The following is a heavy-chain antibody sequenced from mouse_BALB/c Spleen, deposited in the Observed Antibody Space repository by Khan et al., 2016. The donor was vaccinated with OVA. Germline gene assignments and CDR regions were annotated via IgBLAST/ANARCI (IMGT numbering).Heavy chain of an antibody. CDR1: GFAFSSFD. Sequence: EVQVVESGGGLVKPGGSLKLSCTASGFAFSSFDMSWVRQTPEKRLEWVAYVSSGGDNTYSPDTMKGRFTISRDNAKNTLYLQMSSLMSEDTAIYYCTRRPGFFDVGGAGTTVTVSS. V-gene: IGHV5-12-1*01. CDR2: VSSGGDNT. CDR3: TRRPGFFDV. J-gene: IGHJ1*01.